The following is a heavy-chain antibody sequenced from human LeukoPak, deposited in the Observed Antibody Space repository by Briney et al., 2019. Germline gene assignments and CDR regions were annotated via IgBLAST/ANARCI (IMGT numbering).Heavy chain of an antibody. Sequence: EASVKVSCKASGYTFTGYYMHWVRQAPGQGLEWMGWINPNSGGANYAQKFQGRVTMTRDTSISTAYMELSRLRSDDTAVYYCARDRGEQYYDFWSGSEWGQGTLVTVSS. V-gene: IGHV1-2*02. CDR3: ARDRGEQYYDFWSGSE. CDR2: INPNSGGA. CDR1: GYTFTGYY. D-gene: IGHD3-3*01. J-gene: IGHJ4*02.